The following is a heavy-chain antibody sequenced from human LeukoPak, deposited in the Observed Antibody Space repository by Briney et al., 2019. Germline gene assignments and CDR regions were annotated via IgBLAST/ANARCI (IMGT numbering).Heavy chain of an antibody. D-gene: IGHD3-22*01. J-gene: IGHJ3*02. V-gene: IGHV3-7*01. CDR1: GFAFSNYW. CDR2: IKQDGSEK. Sequence: PGGSLRLSCKASGFAFSNYWMTWVRQAPGKGLEWVANIKQDGSEKHYVDSVKGRFTISRDNANNSLYLQINSLGADDTALYYCARDPYYFDSSGNDIWGQGTMVTVSS. CDR3: ARDPYYFDSSGNDI.